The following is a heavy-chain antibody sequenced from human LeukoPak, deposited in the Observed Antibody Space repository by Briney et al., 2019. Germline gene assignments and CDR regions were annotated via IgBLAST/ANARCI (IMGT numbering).Heavy chain of an antibody. CDR1: GFTFSSYW. D-gene: IGHD4-17*01. CDR2: ISGSGGST. V-gene: IGHV3-23*01. CDR3: AKGGVTTPYYFDY. J-gene: IGHJ4*02. Sequence: GSLRLSCAASGFTFSSYWMHWVRQAPGKGLEWVSAISGSGGSTYYADSVKGRFTISRDNSKNTLYLQMNSLRAEDTAVYYCAKGGVTTPYYFDYWGQGTLVTVSS.